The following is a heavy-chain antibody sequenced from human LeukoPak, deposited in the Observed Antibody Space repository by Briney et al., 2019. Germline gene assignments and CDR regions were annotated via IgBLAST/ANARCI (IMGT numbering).Heavy chain of an antibody. J-gene: IGHJ4*02. V-gene: IGHV3-30-3*02. Sequence: GKSLRLSCAASGFTFSGYPIHWVRQAPGKGLEWVAVISYDGRNKHYPDSVKGRFTISRDISTDTLWLQMDSLRTEDTAVYYCAKGPLRGTAAAIDYWGQGTLVTVSS. CDR1: GFTFSGYP. CDR2: ISYDGRNK. D-gene: IGHD2-2*01. CDR3: AKGPLRGTAAAIDY.